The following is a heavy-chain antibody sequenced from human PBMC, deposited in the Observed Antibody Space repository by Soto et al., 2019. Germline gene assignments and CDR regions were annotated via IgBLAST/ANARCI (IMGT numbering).Heavy chain of an antibody. J-gene: IGHJ4*02. V-gene: IGHV3-9*01. CDR1: GFTFDDYA. D-gene: IGHD3-22*01. CDR3: AKGYYYDSGYYFAY. CDR2: ISWNSNRK. Sequence: HPGGSLRLSCAASGFTFDDYAMHWVRQAPGKGLEWVSTISWNSNRKGYADSVRGRFTISRDNAKNSLYLQMNSLRAEDTALYYCAKGYYYDSGYYFAYWGQGTLVTVSS.